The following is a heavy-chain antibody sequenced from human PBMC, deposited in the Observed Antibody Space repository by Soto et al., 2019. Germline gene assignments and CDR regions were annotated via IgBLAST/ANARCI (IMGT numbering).Heavy chain of an antibody. Sequence: LTWAVYGGTFCGYYWSWIRQNTGKGLEWIGEINHSGSTNYNPSLKSRVTISVDTSKNRFSLKLSSVTAADTAVYYCARGYSSSSYNWFDSRGNGTLVTVSS. J-gene: IGHJ5*01. V-gene: IGHV4-34*01. CDR3: ARGYSSSSYNWFDS. D-gene: IGHD6-6*01. CDR2: INHSGST. CDR1: GGTFCGYY.